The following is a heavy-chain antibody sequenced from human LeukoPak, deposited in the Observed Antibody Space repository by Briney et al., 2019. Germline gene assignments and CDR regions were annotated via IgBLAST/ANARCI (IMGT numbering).Heavy chain of an antibody. J-gene: IGHJ1*01. CDR2: ISYDGSNK. D-gene: IGHD4-17*01. CDR1: GFTFSSYA. CDR3: ARRHTVTTVYFQH. V-gene: IGHV3-30*04. Sequence: GGSLRLSCAASGFTFSSYAMHWVRQAPGKGLEWVAVISYDGSNKYYADSVKGRFTISRDNSKNTLYLQMNSLRAEDTAVYYCARRHTVTTVYFQHWGQGTLVTVSS.